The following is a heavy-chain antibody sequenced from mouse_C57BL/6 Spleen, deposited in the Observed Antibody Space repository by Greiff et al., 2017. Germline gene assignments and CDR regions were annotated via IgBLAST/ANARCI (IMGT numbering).Heavy chain of an antibody. CDR2: INPSSGYT. D-gene: IGHD1-1*01. J-gene: IGHJ2*01. CDR1: GYTFTSYW. CDR3: ARESITTVVADFDD. V-gene: IGHV1-7*01. Sequence: QVQLKESGAELAKPGASVKLSCKASGYTFTSYWMHWVKQRPGQGLEWIGYINPSSGYTKYNQKFKDKATLTADKSSSTAYLQLSSLTYEDSAGYYCARESITTVVADFDDWGQGTTLTVSS.